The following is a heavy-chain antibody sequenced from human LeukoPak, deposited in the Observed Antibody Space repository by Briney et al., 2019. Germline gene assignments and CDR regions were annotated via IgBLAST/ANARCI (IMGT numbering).Heavy chain of an antibody. CDR2: INPNSGGT. V-gene: IGHV1-2*02. CDR1: GYTFTGYY. D-gene: IGHD3-3*01. J-gene: IGHJ3*02. CDR3: ARDLGWSGYSDDAFDI. Sequence: GASVKVSCKASGYTFTGYYMHWVRQAPGQGLEWMGWINPNSGGTNYAQKFQGRVTMTRDTSISTAYMELSRLRSGDTAVYYCARDLGWSGYSDDAFDIWGQGTMVTVSS.